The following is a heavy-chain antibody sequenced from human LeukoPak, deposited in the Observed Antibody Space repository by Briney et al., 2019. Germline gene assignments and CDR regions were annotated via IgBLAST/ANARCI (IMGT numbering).Heavy chain of an antibody. D-gene: IGHD1-20*01. Sequence: GRSLRLSCAASGFTFSSYGMHWVRQAPGKGLEWVAVIWCDGSNKYYADSVKGRFTISRDNSKNTLYLQMNSLRAEDTAVYYCARRGTWLYNWNYQYYMDVWGKGTTVTVSS. CDR1: GFTFSSYG. CDR2: IWCDGSNK. V-gene: IGHV3-33*01. J-gene: IGHJ6*03. CDR3: ARRGTWLYNWNYQYYMDV.